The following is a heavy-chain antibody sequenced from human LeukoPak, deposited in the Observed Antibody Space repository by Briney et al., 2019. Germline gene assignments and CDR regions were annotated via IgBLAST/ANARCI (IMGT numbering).Heavy chain of an antibody. CDR1: GGSISNSGYY. D-gene: IGHD3-22*01. J-gene: IGHJ3*02. V-gene: IGHV4-31*02. Sequence: PSETLSLTCTVSGGSISNSGYYYTWIRQHPGKGLEWLGYIYYSGSTKYNPSLKSRVTISVDTSKNLFSLRLSSVTAADTAMFYCARGAFYYDSSGYSYALDIWGQGTMVSVST. CDR2: IYYSGST. CDR3: ARGAFYYDSSGYSYALDI.